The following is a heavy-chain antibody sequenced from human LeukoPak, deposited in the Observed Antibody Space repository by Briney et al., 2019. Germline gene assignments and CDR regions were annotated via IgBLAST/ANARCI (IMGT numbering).Heavy chain of an antibody. J-gene: IGHJ4*02. CDR2: INPSGGTT. D-gene: IGHD3-3*01. V-gene: IGHV1-46*01. CDR3: ARDLQDFWSGYSYYLEY. CDR1: GYTFTNYY. Sequence: GASVKVSCKASGYTFTNYYIHWVRQAPGQGLEWMGIINPSGGTTSYLQKFRGRVTMTRDTSTSTVYMEVSSLTSEDTAMYYCARDLQDFWSGYSYYLEYWGQGTLVTVSS.